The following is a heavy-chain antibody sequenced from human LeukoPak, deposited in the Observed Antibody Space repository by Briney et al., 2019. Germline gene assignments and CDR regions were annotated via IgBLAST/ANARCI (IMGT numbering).Heavy chain of an antibody. CDR2: IYYSGST. Sequence: ASETLSLTCTVSGGSISSYYWSWIRQPPGKGLEWIGYIYYSGSTNYNPSLKSRVTISVDTSKNQFSLKLSSATAADTAVYYCAREDSRFFDYWGQGTLVTVSS. J-gene: IGHJ4*02. V-gene: IGHV4-59*01. CDR3: AREDSRFFDY. CDR1: GGSISSYY. D-gene: IGHD2-15*01.